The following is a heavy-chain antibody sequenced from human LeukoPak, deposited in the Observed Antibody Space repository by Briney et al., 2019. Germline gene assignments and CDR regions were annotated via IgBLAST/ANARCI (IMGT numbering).Heavy chain of an antibody. Sequence: GGSLRLSCAASGFTFRNYAMHWVRQAPGKGLEWVAVISYDGRNKYYADSVKGRFTISRDNSKNTLYLQMNSLRAEDTAVYYCARTYSRNLYYYDSSGYYGDAFDIWGQGTMVTVSS. CDR2: ISYDGRNK. V-gene: IGHV3-30*04. J-gene: IGHJ3*02. CDR3: ARTYSRNLYYYDSSGYYGDAFDI. CDR1: GFTFRNYA. D-gene: IGHD3-22*01.